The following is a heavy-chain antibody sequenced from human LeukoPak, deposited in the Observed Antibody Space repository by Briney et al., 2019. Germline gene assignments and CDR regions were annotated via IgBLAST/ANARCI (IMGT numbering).Heavy chain of an antibody. D-gene: IGHD6-13*01. CDR1: GFTFSSYE. Sequence: GGSLRLSCAVSGFTFSSYEMNWVRQAPGKGPEWVSYISSSGSTIYYADSVKGRFTISRDNAKNSLYLQMNSLRAEDTAVYYCASWGRAAAGTPYWGQGTLVTVSS. J-gene: IGHJ4*02. V-gene: IGHV3-48*03. CDR2: ISSSGSTI. CDR3: ASWGRAAAGTPY.